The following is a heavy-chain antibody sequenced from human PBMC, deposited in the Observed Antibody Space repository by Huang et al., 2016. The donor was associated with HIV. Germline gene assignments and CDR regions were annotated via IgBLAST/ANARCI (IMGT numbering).Heavy chain of an antibody. CDR1: GFPFNNHA. J-gene: IGHJ3*02. CDR2: ISNDGSNN. Sequence: QVQLVESGGGVVQPGRSLRLSCAASGFPFNNHAMHWVRQAPGKGLDGVAVISNDGSNNDYADSVKCRFTISRDSSKSTLFLHMTSLRTEDTAVYYCARAKDTWDAYDIWGQGTMVIVSS. D-gene: IGHD5-18*01. CDR3: ARAKDTWDAYDI. V-gene: IGHV3-30-3*01.